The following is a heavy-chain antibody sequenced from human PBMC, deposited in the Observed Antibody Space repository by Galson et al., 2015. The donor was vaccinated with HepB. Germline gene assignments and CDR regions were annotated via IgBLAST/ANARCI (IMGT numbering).Heavy chain of an antibody. Sequence: ETLSLTCTVSGGSISSYYWSWIRQPPGKGLEWIGYIYYSGSTNYNPSLKSRVTISVDTSKNQFSLKLSSVTAADTAVYYCASSSWPNYYYYGMDVWGQGTTVTVSS. CDR2: IYYSGST. J-gene: IGHJ6*02. CDR3: ASSSWPNYYYYGMDV. CDR1: GGSISSYY. D-gene: IGHD6-13*01. V-gene: IGHV4-59*08.